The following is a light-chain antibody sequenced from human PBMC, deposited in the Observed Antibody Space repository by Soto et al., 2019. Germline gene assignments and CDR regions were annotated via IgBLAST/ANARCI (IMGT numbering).Light chain of an antibody. CDR2: DAF. V-gene: IGKV3-11*01. CDR1: QSVSSY. CDR3: QQRSSWPRT. Sequence: EIVLTQSPVTLSLSPGERATLSCRASQSVSSYLAWYQQKPGQAPRLLIFDAFNRATGIPARFSGSGSGTDFTLTISSLEPEDFEVYYCQQRSSWPRTFGKGTKVEIK. J-gene: IGKJ1*01.